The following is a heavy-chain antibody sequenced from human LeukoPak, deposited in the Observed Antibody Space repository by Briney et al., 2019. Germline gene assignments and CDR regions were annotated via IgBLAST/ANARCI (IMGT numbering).Heavy chain of an antibody. Sequence: ASVKVSCKASGYTFTGYYIHWVRQAPGQGLEWMGWINPNSGGTNYAQKFQGRVTMTRDTSISTAYMELRSLRSDDTAVYYCARDSRYSSSWYGINNWFDPWGQGTLVTVSS. CDR2: INPNSGGT. CDR3: ARDSRYSSSWYGINNWFDP. D-gene: IGHD6-13*01. V-gene: IGHV1-2*02. J-gene: IGHJ5*02. CDR1: GYTFTGYY.